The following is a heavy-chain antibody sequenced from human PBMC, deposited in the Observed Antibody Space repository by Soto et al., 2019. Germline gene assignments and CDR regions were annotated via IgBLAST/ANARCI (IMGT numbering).Heavy chain of an antibody. D-gene: IGHD6-6*01. CDR1: GFTFSSYA. V-gene: IGHV3-30-3*01. J-gene: IGHJ6*02. Sequence: QVQLVESGGGVVQPGRSLRLSCAASGFTFSSYAIHWVRQAPGKGLEWVAVISYDGSNKYYADSVKGRFTISRDNSKNTLYLQMNSLRAEDTAAYYCARDSRSSRYYYYYGMDVWGQGTTVTVSS. CDR3: ARDSRSSRYYYYYGMDV. CDR2: ISYDGSNK.